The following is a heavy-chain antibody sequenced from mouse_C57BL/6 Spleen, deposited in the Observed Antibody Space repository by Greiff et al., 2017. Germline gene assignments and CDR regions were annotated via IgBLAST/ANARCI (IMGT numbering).Heavy chain of an antibody. D-gene: IGHD4-1*01. J-gene: IGHJ1*03. CDR2: ISNLAYSI. CDR1: GFTFSDYG. V-gene: IGHV5-15*01. CDR3: ARHLGPVYFDV. Sequence: EVQGVESGGGLVQPGGSLKLSCAASGFTFSDYGMAWVRQAPRKGPEWVAFISNLAYSIYYADTVTGRFTISRENAKNTLYLEMSSLKSEDTAMYYCARHLGPVYFDVWGTGTTVTVSS.